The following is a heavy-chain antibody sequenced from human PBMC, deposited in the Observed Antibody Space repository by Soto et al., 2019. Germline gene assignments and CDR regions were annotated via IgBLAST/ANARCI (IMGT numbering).Heavy chain of an antibody. V-gene: IGHV3-15*06. CDR3: TRVNLGKLDY. Sequence: EVKLVESGGGLVEPGGSLRLSCAASGSTLSNAWMSWVRQAPGKGLEWVGRIQNKADGGATIYAAPVRGRFTITRDDSKNTLDLQMSSLKTEDTAMYYCTRVNLGKLDYWGQGTLATVSS. J-gene: IGHJ4*02. CDR1: GSTLSNAW. D-gene: IGHD3-16*01. CDR2: IQNKADGGAT.